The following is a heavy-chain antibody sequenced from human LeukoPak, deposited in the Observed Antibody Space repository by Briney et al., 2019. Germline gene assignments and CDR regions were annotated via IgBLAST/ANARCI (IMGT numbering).Heavy chain of an antibody. V-gene: IGHV4-4*07. D-gene: IGHD3-22*01. CDR3: ARGINDYYDSSGYYYDFWFDP. CDR2: IYTSGST. Sequence: SETPSLTCTVSGGSISSYYWSWIRQPAGKGLEWIGRIYTSGSTNYNPSLKSRVTMSVDTSKNQFSLKLSSVTAADTAVYYCARGINDYYDSSGYYYDFWFDPWGQGTLVTVSS. CDR1: GGSISSYY. J-gene: IGHJ5*02.